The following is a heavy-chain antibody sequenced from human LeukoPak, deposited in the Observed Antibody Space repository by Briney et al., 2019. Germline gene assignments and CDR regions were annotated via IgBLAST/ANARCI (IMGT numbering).Heavy chain of an antibody. D-gene: IGHD2-2*01. J-gene: IGHJ4*02. CDR3: AREGKSSTSLHFDY. Sequence: SVKVSCKASGGTFSSYAISWVRQAPGQGLEWMGGIIPIFGTANYAQKIQGRVTITADESTSTAYMELSSLRSEDTAVYYCAREGKSSTSLHFDYWGQGTLVTVSS. CDR2: IIPIFGTA. V-gene: IGHV1-69*13. CDR1: GGTFSSYA.